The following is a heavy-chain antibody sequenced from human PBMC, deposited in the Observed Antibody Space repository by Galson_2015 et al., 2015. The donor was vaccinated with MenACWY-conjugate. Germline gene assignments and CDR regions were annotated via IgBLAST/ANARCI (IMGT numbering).Heavy chain of an antibody. J-gene: IGHJ4*02. V-gene: IGHV1-46*01. CDR3: AGRNSSGGRGDFDY. CDR1: GYTSTTDS. CDR2: INPSSGTT. D-gene: IGHD2-15*01. Sequence: SVKVSCKASGYTSTTDSIHWVRQAPGQGLEWMGRINPSSGTTNYAQKFQGRVTMTRDTSYMELYSLRSEDTAVYYCAGRNSSGGRGDFDYWGQGTLVTVSS.